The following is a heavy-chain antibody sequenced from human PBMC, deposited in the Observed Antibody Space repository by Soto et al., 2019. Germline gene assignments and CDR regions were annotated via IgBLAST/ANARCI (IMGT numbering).Heavy chain of an antibody. V-gene: IGHV3-53*01. CDR2: IYTGGST. CDR1: GFNVSNNY. Sequence: HPGGSLRLSCAASGFNVSNNYMTWFRQAPGKGLEWVSIIYTGGSTYYGESVKGRSTISRDSSKNTVFLQVNSLRGEDTAVYYCARATRYFGSFDAWGQGTLVTVSS. CDR3: ARATRYFGSFDA. J-gene: IGHJ4*02. D-gene: IGHD1-1*01.